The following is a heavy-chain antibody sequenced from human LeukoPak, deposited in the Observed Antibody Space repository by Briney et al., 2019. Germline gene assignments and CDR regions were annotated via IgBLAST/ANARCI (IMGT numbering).Heavy chain of an antibody. CDR3: AKSSSSWSYYFNY. CDR2: ITITGSSP. V-gene: IGHV3-23*01. D-gene: IGHD6-13*01. CDR1: GFTFSGYA. J-gene: IGHJ4*02. Sequence: GGSLRLSCAASGFTFSGYAMAWVRQAPGKGLEWVPSITITGSSPSYADSVKGRFTVSRDNSKNTLYLQMNSLRADDTAVYFCAKSSSSWSYYFNYWGQGTLVTVSS.